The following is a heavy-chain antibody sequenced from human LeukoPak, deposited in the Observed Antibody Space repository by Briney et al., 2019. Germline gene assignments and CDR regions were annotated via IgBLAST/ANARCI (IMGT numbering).Heavy chain of an antibody. D-gene: IGHD1-26*01. CDR1: VYTLTSYV. J-gene: IGHJ4*02. CDR3: ARAGVGATRFSRFDY. Sequence: ASVKVSCKASVYTLTSYVISWVRQTPGQGLECIGWISAYNCNTNYAHKLQRRVTMTTHTSTSTPYMELRSLRSNDTAVYYFARAGVGATRFSRFDYWGQGTLVTVSS. CDR2: ISAYNCNT. V-gene: IGHV1-18*01.